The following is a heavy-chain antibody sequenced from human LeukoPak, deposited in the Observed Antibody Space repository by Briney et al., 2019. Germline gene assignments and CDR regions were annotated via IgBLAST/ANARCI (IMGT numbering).Heavy chain of an antibody. V-gene: IGHV1-46*01. J-gene: IGHJ6*03. CDR2: INPSGGST. CDR3: AISSSFYYYYMDV. CDR1: GYTFTSYY. Sequence: ASVKVSCKASGYTFTSYYMHWVRQAPGQGLEWMGIINPSGGSTSYAQKFQGRVTMTRDTSTSTVYMELSSLRSEDTAVYYCAISSSFYYYYMDVWGKGTTVTVPS. D-gene: IGHD6-6*01.